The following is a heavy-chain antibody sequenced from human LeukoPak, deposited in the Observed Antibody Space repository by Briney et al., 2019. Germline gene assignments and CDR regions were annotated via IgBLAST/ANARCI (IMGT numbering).Heavy chain of an antibody. CDR3: ARDPAYSSAF. CDR1: GGTFNTHF. CDR2: IIPIFGTT. D-gene: IGHD6-25*01. J-gene: IGHJ4*02. Sequence: SVTVSCKASGGTFNTHFISWVRQAPGQGLEWMGGIIPIFGTTNYAQKLQGRVTVTADKSTSTVYMDLSSLRSDDTALYYGARDPAYSSAFWGQGTLVTVSS. V-gene: IGHV1-69*06.